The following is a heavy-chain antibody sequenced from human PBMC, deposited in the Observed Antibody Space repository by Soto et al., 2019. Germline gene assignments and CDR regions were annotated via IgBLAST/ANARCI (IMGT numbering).Heavy chain of an antibody. J-gene: IGHJ5*02. CDR1: GFTFSGHG. D-gene: IGHD3-22*01. CDR2: IKGKANSYAT. Sequence: EVQLVESGGGLVQPGGSLRLSCGASGFTFSGHGIHWVRQASGKGLEWIGRIKGKANSYATEYAASLKGRFTISREDSENTAYLQMNRLKSEDTAVYYCTRNATYYVSSRYIGDWFGLWGQGTLVTVSS. V-gene: IGHV3-73*01. CDR3: TRNATYYVSSRYIGDWFGL.